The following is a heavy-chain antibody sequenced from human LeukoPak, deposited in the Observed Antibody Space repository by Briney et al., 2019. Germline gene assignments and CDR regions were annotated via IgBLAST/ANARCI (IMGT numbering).Heavy chain of an antibody. V-gene: IGHV3-30*18. D-gene: IGHD6-19*01. CDR2: IAYHGNTE. CDR3: AKDWGSGGWYNYFDP. Sequence: TSLRLSCAVSGFTISSHGMHWVRQAPGKGPEWVAMIAYHGNTEYYGDSVKGRFTISRDNSKNTPYLQMDSLRAEDTAVYHCAKDWGSGGWYNYFDPWGQGTLVTVSS. J-gene: IGHJ5*02. CDR1: GFTISSHG.